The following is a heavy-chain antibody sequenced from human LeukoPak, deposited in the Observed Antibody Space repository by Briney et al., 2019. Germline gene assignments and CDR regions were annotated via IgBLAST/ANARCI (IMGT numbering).Heavy chain of an antibody. CDR3: AKAVYSSGWYEGRNWFDP. CDR2: ISSSGSTT. V-gene: IGHV3-23*01. J-gene: IGHJ5*02. CDR1: GFTFSSYA. D-gene: IGHD6-19*01. Sequence: GGSLRLSCAASGFTFSSYAMSWIRQAPGKGLEWVSYISSSGSTTYYADSVKGRFTISRDNSKNTLYLQMNSLRAEDTAVYYCAKAVYSSGWYEGRNWFDPWGQGTLVTVSS.